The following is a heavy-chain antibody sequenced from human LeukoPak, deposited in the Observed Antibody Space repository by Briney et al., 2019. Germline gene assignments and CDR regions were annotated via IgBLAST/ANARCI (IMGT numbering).Heavy chain of an antibody. Sequence: ASVKVSCKASGYTFTSYAMHWVRQAPGQRLEWMGWINAGDGNTKYSQKFQGRVTITRDTSASTAYMELSSLRSEDTAVYYCARGEDSSWRFYYYYGMDVWGQGTTVTVSS. CDR2: INAGDGNT. D-gene: IGHD6-13*01. J-gene: IGHJ6*02. CDR3: ARGEDSSWRFYYYYGMDV. V-gene: IGHV1-3*01. CDR1: GYTFTSYA.